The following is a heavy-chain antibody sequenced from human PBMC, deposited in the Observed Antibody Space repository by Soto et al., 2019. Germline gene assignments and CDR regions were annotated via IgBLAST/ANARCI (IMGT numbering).Heavy chain of an antibody. V-gene: IGHV1-69*06. Sequence: SVKVSCKASGGTFSSYAISWVRQAPGQGLEWMGGIIPIFGTANYAQKFQGRVTITADKSTSTAYMELSSLRSEDTAVYYCARDLGSSGYYSYNWFDPWGQGTLVTVSS. CDR1: GGTFSSYA. D-gene: IGHD3-22*01. CDR2: IIPIFGTA. J-gene: IGHJ5*02. CDR3: ARDLGSSGYYSYNWFDP.